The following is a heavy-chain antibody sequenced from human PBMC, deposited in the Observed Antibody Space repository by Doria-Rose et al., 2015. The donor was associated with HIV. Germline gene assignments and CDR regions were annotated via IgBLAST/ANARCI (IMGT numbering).Heavy chain of an antibody. D-gene: IGHD3-3*01. CDR1: GFSFESYA. CDR2: ISCDSGAK. CDR3: AKAPIIGPKYYFYMDV. J-gene: IGHJ6*03. V-gene: IGHV3-9*01. Sequence: EVQLVESGGGLVQPGRSLRLSCVGSGFSFESYAMHWVRLAPGKGLEWVAGISCDSGAKGNADSVEGRFTISRVNAKKSVYLEMRSLRPEDTAFYYCAKAPIIGPKYYFYMDVWDKGTSVAVSS.